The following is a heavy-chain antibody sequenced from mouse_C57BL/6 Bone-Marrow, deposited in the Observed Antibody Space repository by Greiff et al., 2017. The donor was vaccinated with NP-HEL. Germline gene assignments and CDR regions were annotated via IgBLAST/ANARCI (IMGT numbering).Heavy chain of an antibody. CDR2: ISSGSSTI. Sequence: EVQLVESGGGLVKPGGSLKLSCAASGFTFSDYGMHWVRQAPEKGLEWVAYISSGSSTIYYADTVKGRLHISREYAKNTLFLQITRLMPEDTAMYYCARAYGRSYASFAYWGQGTLVTVSA. J-gene: IGHJ3*01. V-gene: IGHV5-17*01. D-gene: IGHD1-1*01. CDR1: GFTFSDYG. CDR3: ARAYGRSYASFAY.